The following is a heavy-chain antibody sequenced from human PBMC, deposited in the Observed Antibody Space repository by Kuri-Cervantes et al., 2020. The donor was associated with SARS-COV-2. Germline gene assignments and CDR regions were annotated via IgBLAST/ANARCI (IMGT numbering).Heavy chain of an antibody. Sequence: SVKVSCKASGYTFTSYGISWVRQAPGQGLEWMGWIIPIFGIANYAQKFQGRVTITADKSTSTAYMELSSLRSEDTAVYYCATETGYCSGGSCYPFDYWGQGTLVTGSS. D-gene: IGHD2-15*01. J-gene: IGHJ4*02. CDR1: GYTFTSYG. CDR3: ATETGYCSGGSCYPFDY. V-gene: IGHV1-69*10. CDR2: IIPIFGIA.